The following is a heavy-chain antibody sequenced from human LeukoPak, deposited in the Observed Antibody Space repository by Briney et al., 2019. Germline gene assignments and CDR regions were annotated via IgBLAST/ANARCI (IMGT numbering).Heavy chain of an antibody. Sequence: SETLSLTCTVSGGSISSHYWSWIRQFPGKGLEWIGSIYYSGITSYNPSLKSRVTLSVHTSKNQFSLRLSSVAAADTAVYYCARDQSGAYIFDNWGQGTLVTVSS. CDR3: ARDQSGAYIFDN. CDR1: GGSISSHY. J-gene: IGHJ4*02. CDR2: IYYSGIT. V-gene: IGHV4-59*11. D-gene: IGHD1-26*01.